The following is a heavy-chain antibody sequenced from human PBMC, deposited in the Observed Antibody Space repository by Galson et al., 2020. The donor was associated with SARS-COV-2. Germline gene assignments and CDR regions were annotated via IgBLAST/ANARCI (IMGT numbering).Heavy chain of an antibody. D-gene: IGHD2-15*01. CDR2: IDWDDDK. V-gene: IGHV2-70*04. CDR3: ARISEYFISGRCYFDY. J-gene: IGHJ4*02. CDR1: GFSLSTSQMR. Sequence: SGPTLVKPTETLTLTCTFSGFSLSTSQMRVTWIRQPPGKALEWHARIDWDDDKFYSPSLKTRLTISKDTSKNQVVLTMTNMGPVDTATYYCARISEYFISGRCYFDYWGQGTLVTVSS.